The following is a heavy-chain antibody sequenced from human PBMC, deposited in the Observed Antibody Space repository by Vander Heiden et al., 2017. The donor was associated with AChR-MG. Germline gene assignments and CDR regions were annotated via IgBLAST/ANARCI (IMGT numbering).Heavy chain of an antibody. V-gene: IGHV2-5*02. D-gene: IGHD3-16*01. Sequence: QITLKESGPTLVEPTQTLTLTCSFSGFSLTTSGVGVGWIRQAPGKALEWLAVIYWDDDRRYSPSLKTRLAITKDTSRNQVALVMTNMDPVDTGTFYCAHVTITFGGINRIDAFDTWGQGTVVTVSS. CDR3: AHVTITFGGINRIDAFDT. CDR1: GFSLTTSGVG. J-gene: IGHJ3*02. CDR2: IYWDDDR.